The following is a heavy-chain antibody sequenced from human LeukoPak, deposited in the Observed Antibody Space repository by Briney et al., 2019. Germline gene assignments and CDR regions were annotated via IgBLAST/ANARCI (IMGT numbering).Heavy chain of an antibody. V-gene: IGHV3-49*03. J-gene: IGHJ3*02. CDR1: GFTFGDYA. Sequence: GGSLRLSCTASGFTFGDYAMSWFRQAPGKGLEWLGFIRSKAYGGTTEYAASVKGRFTISREDSKSIAYLQMNSLKTEDTAVYYCTRGWYCSGGSCYGDAFDIWGQGTMVTVSS. CDR3: TRGWYCSGGSCYGDAFDI. D-gene: IGHD2-15*01. CDR2: IRSKAYGGTT.